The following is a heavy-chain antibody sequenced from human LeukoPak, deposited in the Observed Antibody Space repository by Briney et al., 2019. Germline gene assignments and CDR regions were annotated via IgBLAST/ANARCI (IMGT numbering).Heavy chain of an antibody. CDR1: GFTFSSYA. V-gene: IGHV3-23*01. D-gene: IGHD4-17*01. CDR2: ISGSGGST. Sequence: PGGSLRLSCAASGFTFSSYAMSWVRQAPGKGLEWVSAISGSGGSTYYADSVKGRFTISRDNSKNTLYLQMNSLRAEDTAVYYCARGDYGDRRGSYYGMDVWGQGTTVTVSS. CDR3: ARGDYGDRRGSYYGMDV. J-gene: IGHJ6*02.